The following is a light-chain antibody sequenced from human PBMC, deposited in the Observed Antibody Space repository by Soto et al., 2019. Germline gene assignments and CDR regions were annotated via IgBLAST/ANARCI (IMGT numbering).Light chain of an antibody. Sequence: SVLTQPPSVSGTPGQRVTISCTGSSSSIGAGYDVHWYQQLPGTAPKLLIFVNNNRPSGVPDRFSGSKSGTSASLAITGLQAEDEADYYCQSYDSSLSGVVFGGGTKLTVL. CDR2: VNN. J-gene: IGLJ3*02. V-gene: IGLV1-40*01. CDR3: QSYDSSLSGVV. CDR1: SSSIGAGYD.